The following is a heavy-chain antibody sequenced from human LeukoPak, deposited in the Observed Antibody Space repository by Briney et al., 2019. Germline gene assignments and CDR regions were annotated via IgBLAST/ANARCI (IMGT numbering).Heavy chain of an antibody. CDR1: GFTFSSYA. J-gene: IGHJ4*02. CDR2: ISGSGGST. D-gene: IGHD3-10*01. CDR3: AKGWGFGHYYFDY. Sequence: PGGSLRLSCAASGFTFSSYAMSWVRQAPGKGLEWVSAISGSGGSTYYADSVKGRFTISRDNSKNTLYLQMNSLRAEDTAVYYCAKGWGFGHYYFDYWGQETLVTVSS. V-gene: IGHV3-23*01.